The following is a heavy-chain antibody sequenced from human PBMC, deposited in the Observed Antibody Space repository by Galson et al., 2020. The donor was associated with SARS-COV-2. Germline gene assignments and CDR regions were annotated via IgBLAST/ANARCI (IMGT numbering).Heavy chain of an antibody. Sequence: SETLSLTCTVSGGSISSDSYYWSWIRQPAGKGLEWIGRIYTSGTTKYNPSLKSRVTISVDTSKNQFSLKLSSVTAADTAVYFCARVSASWYRFDPWGQGTLVTVSS. V-gene: IGHV4-61*02. CDR2: IYTSGTT. CDR3: ARVSASWYRFDP. J-gene: IGHJ5*02. CDR1: GGSISSDSYY. D-gene: IGHD6-13*01.